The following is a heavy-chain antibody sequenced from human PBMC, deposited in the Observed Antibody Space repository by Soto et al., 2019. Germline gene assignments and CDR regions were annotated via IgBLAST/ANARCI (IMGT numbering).Heavy chain of an antibody. V-gene: IGHV1-69*13. J-gene: IGHJ4*02. CDR3: ASQPRYYYDSSGPY. CDR1: GGTFSSYA. CDR2: IIPIFGTA. D-gene: IGHD3-22*01. Sequence: SVKVSCKASGGTFSSYAISWVRQAPGQGLEWMGGIIPIFGTANYAQKFQGRVTITADESTSTAYMELSSLRSEDTAVYYCASQPRYYYDSSGPYWGQGTLVTVSS.